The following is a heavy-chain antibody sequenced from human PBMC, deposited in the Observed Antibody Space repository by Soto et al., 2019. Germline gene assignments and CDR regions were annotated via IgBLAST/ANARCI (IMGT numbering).Heavy chain of an antibody. CDR3: AREGVFRGDHGIDY. CDR1: GGSISSGGYY. D-gene: IGHD4-17*01. V-gene: IGHV4-31*03. Sequence: QVQLQESGPGLVKPSQTLSLTCTVSGGSISSGGYYWSWIRQHPGKGLEWIGYIYYSGSTYYNPSLKCRVTISVDTSKNQFSLKLSSVTAANTAVYYCAREGVFRGDHGIDYWGQGTLVTVSS. J-gene: IGHJ4*02. CDR2: IYYSGST.